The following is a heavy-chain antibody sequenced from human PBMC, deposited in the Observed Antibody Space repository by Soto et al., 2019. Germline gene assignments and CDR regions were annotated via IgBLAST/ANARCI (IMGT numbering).Heavy chain of an antibody. Sequence: GGSLRLSCAASGFTFSSYSMNWVRQAPGKGLEWVSSISSSSSYIYYADSVKGRFTISRDNAKNSLYLQMNSLRAEDTAVYYCAREVDTVTTTYYFDYWGQGTLVTVSS. CDR1: GFTFSSYS. J-gene: IGHJ4*02. V-gene: IGHV3-21*01. D-gene: IGHD4-17*01. CDR3: AREVDTVTTTYYFDY. CDR2: ISSSSSYI.